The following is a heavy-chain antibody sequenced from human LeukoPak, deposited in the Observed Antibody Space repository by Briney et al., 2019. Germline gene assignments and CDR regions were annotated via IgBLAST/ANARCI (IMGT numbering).Heavy chain of an antibody. CDR1: GFTFSSYW. CDR2: INSDGSTT. Sequence: GGSLRLSCAASGFTFSSYWMHWVRHAPGKGLVWVSRINSDGSTTSYADSVKGRFTISRDNAKNTLYLQMNSLRAEDTAVYYCARDLYYDSSGYTGGYWGQGTLVTVSS. CDR3: ARDLYYDSSGYTGGY. V-gene: IGHV3-74*01. J-gene: IGHJ4*02. D-gene: IGHD3-22*01.